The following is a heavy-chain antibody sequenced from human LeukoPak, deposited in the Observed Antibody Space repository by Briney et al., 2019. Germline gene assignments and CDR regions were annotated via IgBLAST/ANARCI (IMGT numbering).Heavy chain of an antibody. Sequence: GSSVTVSCKASGYTFTGYYMHWVRQAPGQGLEWMGWINPDNGGTNFAQKFQGRVTMTRDTSISTAYMELSRLRSDDTAVYYCGRDFRDSLDYWGEGTLVTASS. CDR3: GRDFRDSLDY. V-gene: IGHV1-2*02. CDR1: GYTFTGYY. J-gene: IGHJ4*02. CDR2: INPDNGGT.